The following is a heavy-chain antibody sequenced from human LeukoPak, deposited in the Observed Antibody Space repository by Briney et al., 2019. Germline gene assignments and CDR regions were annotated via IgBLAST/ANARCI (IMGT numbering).Heavy chain of an antibody. J-gene: IGHJ4*02. CDR1: GGTFSSYA. Sequence: SVKVSCKASGGTFSSYAISWVRQAPGQGLEWMGGIIPIFGTANYAQKFQGRVTITADESTSTAYMELSSLRSEDTAVYYCARDWRLGSIADNWSQGTLVTVSS. D-gene: IGHD6-6*01. CDR3: ARDWRLGSIADN. CDR2: IIPIFGTA. V-gene: IGHV1-69*01.